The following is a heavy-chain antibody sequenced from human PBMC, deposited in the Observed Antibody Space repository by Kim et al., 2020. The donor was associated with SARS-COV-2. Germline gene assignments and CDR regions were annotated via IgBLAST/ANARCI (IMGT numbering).Heavy chain of an antibody. Sequence: GGSLRHSCAASGFTFSNYGMHWVRQAPGKGLEWVAVIWYDGSNKYYADSVKGRFTISRDNSKNTLYLQMNSLRAEDTAVYYCAKPGNAMDVWGQGTTVTVSS. CDR3: AKPGNAMDV. V-gene: IGHV3-33*06. J-gene: IGHJ6*02. CDR2: IWYDGSNK. CDR1: GFTFSNYG.